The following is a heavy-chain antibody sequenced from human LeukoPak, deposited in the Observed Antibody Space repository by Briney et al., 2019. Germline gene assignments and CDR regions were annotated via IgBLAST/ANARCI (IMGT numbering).Heavy chain of an antibody. J-gene: IGHJ5*02. V-gene: IGHV4-59*01. CDR2: IYYSGST. D-gene: IGHD3-9*01. CDR1: GGSIRSYY. Sequence: PSETLSLTCTISGGSIRSYYWSWIRQPPGKGLEWIGYIYYSGSTNYNPSLKSRVTISVDTSKNQFSLKLSSVTAADTAVYYCARDLTGAANWFYPCGEGTLVTVSS. CDR3: ARDLTGAANWFYP.